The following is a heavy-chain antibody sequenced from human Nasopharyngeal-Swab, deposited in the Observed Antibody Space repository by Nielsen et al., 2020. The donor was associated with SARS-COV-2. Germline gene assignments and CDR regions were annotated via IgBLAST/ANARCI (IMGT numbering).Heavy chain of an antibody. CDR2: TYYRAKWYN. V-gene: IGHV6-1*01. J-gene: IGHJ3*02. CDR3: ARRQMGSHAFDI. D-gene: IGHD5-24*01. Sequence: SQTLSLTSAISGDSVSSNNAAWNWIRQSPSRGLEWLGRTYYRAKWYNEYAASVKSRVNINPDTSKNQISLQVNSMTAEDTAVYYCARRQMGSHAFDIWGQGTMVTVSS. CDR1: GDSVSSNNAA.